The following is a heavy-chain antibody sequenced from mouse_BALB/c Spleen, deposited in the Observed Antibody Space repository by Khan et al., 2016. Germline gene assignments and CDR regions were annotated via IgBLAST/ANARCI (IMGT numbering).Heavy chain of an antibody. V-gene: IGHV14-1*02. CDR3: VGEISYHTSRGLAY. CDR2: IDPENGHT. CDR1: GFNIKDYY. J-gene: IGHJ3*01. Sequence: EVQLQESGAELVWPGALVKLSCKASGFNIKDYYLHWVKQRPEQGLEWVGWIDPENGHTLYDPKFQGKVILTADTSSNTAYLQLSSPPSGATAVYYCVGEISYHTSRGLAYWGQGTLVTFSA. D-gene: IGHD2-12*01.